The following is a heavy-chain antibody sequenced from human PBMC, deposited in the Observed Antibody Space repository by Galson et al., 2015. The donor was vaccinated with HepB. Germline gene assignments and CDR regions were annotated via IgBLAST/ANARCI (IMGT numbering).Heavy chain of an antibody. CDR3: ATNTPAAVMRASGMDV. J-gene: IGHJ6*02. CDR1: GITFSSYS. Sequence: LRLSCAASGITFSSYSMNWVRQAPGKGLEWVSYISSSSSTIYYADSVKGRFTISRDNAKNSLYLQMNSLRAEDTAVYYCATNTPAAVMRASGMDVWGQGTAVTVSS. CDR2: ISSSSSTI. D-gene: IGHD2-2*01. V-gene: IGHV3-48*04.